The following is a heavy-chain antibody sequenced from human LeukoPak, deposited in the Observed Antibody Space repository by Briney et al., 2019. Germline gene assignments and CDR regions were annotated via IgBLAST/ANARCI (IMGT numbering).Heavy chain of an antibody. CDR2: IYHSGST. CDR3: ARGLYYYDSSGPYYFDY. V-gene: IGHV4-30-2*01. Sequence: TLSLTCAVSGGSISSGGYSWSWIRQPPGKGLEWIGYIYHSGSTYYNPSLKSRVTISVDRSKNQFSLKLSSVTAADTAVYYCARGLYYYDSSGPYYFDYWGQGTLVTVSS. CDR1: GGSISSGGYS. D-gene: IGHD3-22*01. J-gene: IGHJ4*02.